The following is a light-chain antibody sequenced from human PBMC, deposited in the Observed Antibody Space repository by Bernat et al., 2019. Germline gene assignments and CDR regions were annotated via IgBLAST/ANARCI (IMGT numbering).Light chain of an antibody. CDR2: VVS. Sequence: QSALTQTGSVSGSPGQSITISCTGISSDVGSYNLVSWYQQYPGIDPKLMIYVVSKRPSGVSNRFSGSTCGKTASLTISGRQADDEADYYCCANAGSSTLVFGEGSEPTVL. J-gene: IGLJ2*01. CDR1: SSDVGSYNL. V-gene: IGLV2-23*02. CDR3: CANAGSSTLV.